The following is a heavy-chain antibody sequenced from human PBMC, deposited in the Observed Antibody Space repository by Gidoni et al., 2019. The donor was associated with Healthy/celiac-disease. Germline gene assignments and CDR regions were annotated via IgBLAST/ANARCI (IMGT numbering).Heavy chain of an antibody. CDR1: GFTCSDHY. CDR3: ARVYYDILTGYPYDY. CDR2: TRNKANSYTT. Sequence: EVQLVESGGGLVQPGGSLRLSCAAAGFTCSDHYMDWVRQAPGKGLEWVGRTRNKANSYTTESAASVKGRFTISRDDSKNSLYLQMTSLKTEDTAVYYCARVYYDILTGYPYDYWGQGPLVTVSS. J-gene: IGHJ4*02. V-gene: IGHV3-72*01. D-gene: IGHD3-9*01.